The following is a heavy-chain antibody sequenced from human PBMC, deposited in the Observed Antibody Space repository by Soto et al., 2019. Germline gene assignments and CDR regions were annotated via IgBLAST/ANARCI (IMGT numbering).Heavy chain of an antibody. J-gene: IGHJ6*03. D-gene: IGHD5-12*01. CDR3: SRRGYSGYEDYYYYYYMDV. V-gene: IGHV5-51*01. CDR1: GYSFTSYW. Sequence: GESLKISCKGSGYSFTSYWIGWVRQMPGKGLEWMGIIYPGDSDTRYSPSFQGQVTISADKSISTAYLQWSSLKASDTAMYYCSRRGYSGYEDYYYYYYMDVWGKGTTVTVSS. CDR2: IYPGDSDT.